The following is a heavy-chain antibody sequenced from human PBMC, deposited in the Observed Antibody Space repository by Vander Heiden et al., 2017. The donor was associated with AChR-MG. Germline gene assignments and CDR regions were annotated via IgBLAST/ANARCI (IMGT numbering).Heavy chain of an antibody. CDR3: ARKVAVAGFLRGGNWFDP. J-gene: IGHJ5*02. CDR1: GYTFTSYD. Sequence: QVQLVQSGAEVKKPGASVKVSCKASGYTFTSYDINWVRQATGQGLEWMGWMNPNSGNTGYAQKFQGRVTMTRNTSISTAYMELSSLRSEDTAVYYCARKVAVAGFLRGGNWFDPWGQGTLVTVSS. D-gene: IGHD6-19*01. CDR2: MNPNSGNT. V-gene: IGHV1-8*01.